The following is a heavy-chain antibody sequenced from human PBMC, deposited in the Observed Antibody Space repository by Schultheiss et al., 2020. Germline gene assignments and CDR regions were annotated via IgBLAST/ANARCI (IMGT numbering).Heavy chain of an antibody. J-gene: IGHJ4*02. V-gene: IGHV3-30*04. Sequence: GGSLRLSCAASGFTFSSYAMHWVRQAPGKGLEWVAVISYDGSNKYYADSVKGRFTISRDNSKNTLYLQMNSLRAEDTAVYYCARGDRYFDWLGNRGFDYWGQGTLVTVSS. CDR2: ISYDGSNK. CDR1: GFTFSSYA. CDR3: ARGDRYFDWLGNRGFDY. D-gene: IGHD3-9*01.